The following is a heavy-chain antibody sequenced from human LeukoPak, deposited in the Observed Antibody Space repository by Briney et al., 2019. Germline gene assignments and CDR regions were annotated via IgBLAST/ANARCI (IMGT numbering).Heavy chain of an antibody. CDR3: VRGASLAYYMDV. V-gene: IGHV3-74*01. CDR1: GFTFNSYW. J-gene: IGHJ6*03. D-gene: IGHD3-16*02. CDR2: INTDGSRT. Sequence: GGSLRLSCAASGFTFNSYWIHWVRHAPGKGLVWVSRINTDGSRTNYADSVKGRFAISRDDAKNTVHLQMYSLGAEDSAVYYCVRGASLAYYMDVWGKGTTVTVSS.